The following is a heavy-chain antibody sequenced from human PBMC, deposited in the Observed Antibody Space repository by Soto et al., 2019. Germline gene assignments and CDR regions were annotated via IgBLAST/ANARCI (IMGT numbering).Heavy chain of an antibody. Sequence: ASVKVSCKASGYTFTSYAMHWVRQAPGQRLEWMGWINAGNGNTKYSQKFQGRVTITRDTSASTAYMELSSLRSEDTAVYYCARDGTEVVSHFDYWGQGTLVTVSS. D-gene: IGHD3-22*01. CDR3: ARDGTEVVSHFDY. J-gene: IGHJ4*02. V-gene: IGHV1-3*01. CDR2: INAGNGNT. CDR1: GYTFTSYA.